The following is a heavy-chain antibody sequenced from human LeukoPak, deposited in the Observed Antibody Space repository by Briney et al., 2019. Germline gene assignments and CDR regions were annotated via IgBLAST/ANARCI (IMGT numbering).Heavy chain of an antibody. V-gene: IGHV4-39*07. CDR3: ARGRHYGSGSWNNWFDP. CDR2: IYYSGST. Sequence: PSETLSLTCTVSGGSISSSSYYWGWIRQPPGKGLEWIGSIYYSGSTYYNPSLKSRVTISVDTSKNQFSLKLSSVTAADTAVYYCARGRHYGSGSWNNWFDPWGQGTLVTVSS. J-gene: IGHJ5*02. D-gene: IGHD3-10*01. CDR1: GGSISSSSYY.